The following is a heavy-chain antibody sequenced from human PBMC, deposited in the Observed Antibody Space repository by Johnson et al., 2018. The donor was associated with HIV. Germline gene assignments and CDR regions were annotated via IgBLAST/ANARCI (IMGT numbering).Heavy chain of an antibody. CDR3: ASPYSYGLDDAFDI. Sequence: QVQLVESGGGVVQPGRSLRLSCAASGFTFSSYGMLWVRQAPGKGLEWVAVISYDGNNKYYADSVKGRFTISRDNAKKSLYLQMNSLRAEDTAVYYCASPYSYGLDDAFDIWGQGTMVTVSS. V-gene: IGHV3-30*03. D-gene: IGHD5-18*01. CDR1: GFTFSSYG. CDR2: ISYDGNNK. J-gene: IGHJ3*02.